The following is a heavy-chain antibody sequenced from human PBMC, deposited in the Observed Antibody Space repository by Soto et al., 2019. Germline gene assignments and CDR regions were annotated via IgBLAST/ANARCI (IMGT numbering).Heavy chain of an antibody. CDR2: VYHTGDT. J-gene: IGHJ5*02. V-gene: IGHV4-4*02. Sequence: SETLSLTCGVSGGTVASSHWWSWVRQSPGGGLEWIGNVYHTGDTNFNPSLQSRVTISVDKSNNQFSLRLNSLTAADTAVYFCAREIVTAGGNNYFDPWGPGTLVTVS. CDR3: AREIVTAGGNNYFDP. CDR1: GGTVASSHW. D-gene: IGHD2-21*02.